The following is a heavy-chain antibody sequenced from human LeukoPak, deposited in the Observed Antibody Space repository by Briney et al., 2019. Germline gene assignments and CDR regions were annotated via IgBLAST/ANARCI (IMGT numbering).Heavy chain of an antibody. J-gene: IGHJ4*02. V-gene: IGHV3-53*01. CDR3: ARESRFGESFFDY. D-gene: IGHD3-10*01. CDR1: GFIVSTND. CDR2: TYSDGGT. Sequence: GGSLRLSCAASGFIVSTNDMSWVRQAPGKGLEWVSITYSDGGTYYAESVKGRFTISRDNSKSTLYLQMNSLRAEDTAVYYCARESRFGESFFDYWGQGTLVTVSS.